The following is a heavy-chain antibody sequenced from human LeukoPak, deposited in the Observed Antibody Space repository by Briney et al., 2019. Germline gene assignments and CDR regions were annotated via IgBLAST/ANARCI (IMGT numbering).Heavy chain of an antibody. CDR1: GFTFSSFV. Sequence: GGSLRLSCAASGFTFSSFVVGWVRQAPGKGLERVSSINGDGVGKYYVDSVKGRFTISRDNSKNSLYLQMSSLRVEDTAVYYCAKEGVAVTSRGAYFDYWGQGTLVTVSS. V-gene: IGHV3-23*01. CDR3: AKEGVAVTSRGAYFDY. J-gene: IGHJ4*02. CDR2: INGDGVGK. D-gene: IGHD4-17*01.